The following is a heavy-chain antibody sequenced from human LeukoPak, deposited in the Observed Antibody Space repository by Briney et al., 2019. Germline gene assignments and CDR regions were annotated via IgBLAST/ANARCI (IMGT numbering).Heavy chain of an antibody. CDR3: ARNNWNDLSYFDY. J-gene: IGHJ4*02. CDR2: IYYSGGT. CDR1: GGSISSTSYY. D-gene: IGHD1-1*01. V-gene: IGHV4-39*07. Sequence: SETLSLTCTVSGGSISSTSYYWGWIRQPPGKGLEWIGSIYYSGGTYYNPSLKSRVTISVDTSKNQFSLKLISVTAADTAVYYCARNNWNDLSYFDYWGQGTLVTVSS.